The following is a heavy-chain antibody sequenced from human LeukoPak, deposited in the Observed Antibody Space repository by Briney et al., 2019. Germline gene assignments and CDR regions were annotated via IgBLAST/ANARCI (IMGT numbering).Heavy chain of an antibody. D-gene: IGHD2-2*02. J-gene: IGHJ4*02. CDR3: ARGRRNCSSTSCYTSYYFDY. CDR1: GFTFDDYG. Sequence: GGSLRLSCAASGFTFDDYGMSWVRQTPGKGLEWVSGINWNGGSTGHADSVKGRFTISRDNAKNSLYLEMNSLRAEDTALYHCARGRRNCSSTSCYTSYYFDYWGQGTLVTVSS. V-gene: IGHV3-20*01. CDR2: INWNGGST.